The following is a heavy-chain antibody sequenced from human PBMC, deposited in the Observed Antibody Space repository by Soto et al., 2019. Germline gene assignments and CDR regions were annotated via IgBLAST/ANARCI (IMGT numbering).Heavy chain of an antibody. CDR2: IRSKPYGGKT. Sequence: PGGSVRRPWTPSGFSLGGYAMSWVRQAPGKGLEWVGLIRSKPYGGKTEHAASVKGRFTNVGDDSKSLAYLQINRLITAVTAVYYRTREGGRELATSAYYYYGTDVWGQGATVTVSS. V-gene: IGHV3-49*04. CDR1: GFSLGGYA. J-gene: IGHJ6*02. CDR3: TREGGRELATSAYYYYGTDV. D-gene: IGHD5-12*01.